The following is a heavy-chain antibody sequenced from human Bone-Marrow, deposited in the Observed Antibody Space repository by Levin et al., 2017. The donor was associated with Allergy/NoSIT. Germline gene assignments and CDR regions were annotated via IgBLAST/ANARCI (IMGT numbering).Heavy chain of an antibody. CDR2: IWNDGITK. D-gene: IGHD3-16*01. CDR3: ARQVMAGGFYQYGMDV. J-gene: IGHJ6*02. CDR1: GFKFNSFA. Sequence: PGGSLRLSCAASGFKFNSFAIHWVRQAPGKGLEWVAVIWNDGITKYYADSVKGRFTISRDISTNVVFLQMNSLTDEDTAVFYCARQVMAGGFYQYGMDVWGQGTAVTVSS. V-gene: IGHV3-33*02.